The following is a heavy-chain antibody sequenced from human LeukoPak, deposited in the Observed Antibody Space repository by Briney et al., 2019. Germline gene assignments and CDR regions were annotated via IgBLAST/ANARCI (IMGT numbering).Heavy chain of an antibody. D-gene: IGHD2-2*01. CDR3: ASSSKLTTSWFLFDS. CDR2: VYYSGST. V-gene: IGHV4-59*08. J-gene: IGHJ5*01. CDR1: GGSFSNYY. Sequence: SETLSLTCSVSGGSFSNYYWTWSRQPPGKGLEWIGYVYYSGSTNYNPSLKTRLHLSVDTSKNRFSLKLSSVTAADTAVYYCASSSKLTTSWFLFDSWGHGTLVTVSS.